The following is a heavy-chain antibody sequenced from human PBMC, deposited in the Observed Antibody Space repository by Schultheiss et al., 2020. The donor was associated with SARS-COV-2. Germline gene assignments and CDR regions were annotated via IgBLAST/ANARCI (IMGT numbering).Heavy chain of an antibody. V-gene: IGHV3-23*01. J-gene: IGHJ6*02. CDR3: ARRPANYYGMDV. Sequence: GGSLRLSCAASGFTFSSYAMSWVRQAPGKGLEWVSAISGSGGSTYYADSVKGRFTISRDNSKNTLYLQMNSLRAEDTAVYYCARRPANYYGMDVWGQGTTVTVSS. CDR2: ISGSGGST. CDR1: GFTFSSYA.